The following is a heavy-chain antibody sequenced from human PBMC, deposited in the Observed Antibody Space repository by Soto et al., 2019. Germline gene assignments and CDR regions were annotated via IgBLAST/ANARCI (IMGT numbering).Heavy chain of an antibody. CDR1: GYSFTSYW. J-gene: IGHJ5*02. D-gene: IGHD5-18*01. V-gene: IGHV5-51*01. Sequence: GESLKISCKGSGYSFTSYWIGWVRQMPGKGLEWMGIIYPGDSNTRYSPSFQGQVTISADKSISTAYLQWSSLKASDTAMYYCARRGYTYGPTASYNWFDPWGQGTLVTSPQ. CDR2: IYPGDSNT. CDR3: ARRGYTYGPTASYNWFDP.